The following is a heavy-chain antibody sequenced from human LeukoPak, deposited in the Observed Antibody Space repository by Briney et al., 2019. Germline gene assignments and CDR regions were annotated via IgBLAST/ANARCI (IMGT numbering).Heavy chain of an antibody. CDR3: ARDEIPGDDNWYFDL. CDR1: GFTLRGYD. V-gene: IGHV3-13*01. J-gene: IGHJ2*01. D-gene: IGHD7-27*01. Sequence: GGSLRLSCAVCGFTLRGYDMLWVRHTPGKGLEWVSAIGTAGETYYPGSLEDRFTISRENAKNFLYLQMNSLGAGDTAVYYCARDEIPGDDNWYFDLWGRGTLVTVSS. CDR2: IGTAGET.